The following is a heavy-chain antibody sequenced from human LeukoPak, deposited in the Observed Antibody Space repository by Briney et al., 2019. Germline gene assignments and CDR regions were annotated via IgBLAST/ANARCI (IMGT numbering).Heavy chain of an antibody. D-gene: IGHD2-15*01. CDR2: IYSGGST. V-gene: IGHV3-66*01. CDR3: ARAMVAAATLLDY. J-gene: IGHJ4*02. Sequence: GGSLRLSCAASGFTVSSNYMSWVRQAPGKGLEWVSVIYSGGSTYYADSVKGRFTISRDNSKNTLYLQMNSLRAEDTAVYYCARAMVAAATLLDYWGQGTLVTVSS. CDR1: GFTVSSNY.